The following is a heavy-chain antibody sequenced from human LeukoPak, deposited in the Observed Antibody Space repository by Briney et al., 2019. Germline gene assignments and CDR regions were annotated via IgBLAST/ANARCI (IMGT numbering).Heavy chain of an antibody. CDR3: ARSPLTFIVGAPQYYFDY. D-gene: IGHD1-26*01. CDR2: IYTSGST. V-gene: IGHV4-4*07. CDR1: GGSISSYY. Sequence: SETLSLTCTVSGGSISSYYWSWIRQPAGKGLEWIGHIYTSGSTNYNPSLKSRVTMSVDTSKNQFSLKLSPVTAADTAVYYCARSPLTFIVGAPQYYFDYWGQGTLVTVSS. J-gene: IGHJ4*02.